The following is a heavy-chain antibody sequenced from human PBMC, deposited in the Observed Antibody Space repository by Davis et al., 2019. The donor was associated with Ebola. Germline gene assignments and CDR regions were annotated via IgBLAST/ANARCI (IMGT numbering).Heavy chain of an antibody. J-gene: IGHJ5*02. CDR2: INPNSGGT. Sequence: AASVKVSCKASGYTFTNYYMHWVRQAPGQGLEWMGRINPNSGGTNYAQKFQGRVTMTRDTSISTAYMELSRLRSDDTAVYYCARGTELLWFGELSGRDWFDPWGQGTLVTVSS. D-gene: IGHD3-10*01. V-gene: IGHV1-2*06. CDR3: ARGTELLWFGELSGRDWFDP. CDR1: GYTFTNYY.